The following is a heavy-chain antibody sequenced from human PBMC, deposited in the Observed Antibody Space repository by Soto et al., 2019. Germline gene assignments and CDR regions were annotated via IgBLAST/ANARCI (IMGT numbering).Heavy chain of an antibody. J-gene: IGHJ3*02. Sequence: EVQLLESGGDLAQPGGSLRLSGAAPGFTFSNYGMNWFGQAPGKGLEWVPSITNGAGVTYYAESVKGRFTISRDNSNNAMFLQMNSLRAEDTAVYYCAKPFGTHYQGGAFDIWGQGPVVTVSS. CDR1: GFTFSNYG. V-gene: IGHV3-23*01. D-gene: IGHD6-13*01. CDR2: ITNGAGVT. CDR3: AKPFGTHYQGGAFDI.